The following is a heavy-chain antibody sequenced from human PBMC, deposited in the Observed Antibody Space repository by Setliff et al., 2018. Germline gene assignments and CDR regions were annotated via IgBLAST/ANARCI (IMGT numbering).Heavy chain of an antibody. J-gene: IGHJ4*02. D-gene: IGHD2-15*01. V-gene: IGHV4-34*01. Sequence: SETLSLTCAVYGGSFSDYYWSWIRQSPGKGLEWIGEINHSGSTNYNPSLKTRVTISVDTSKNQFSLRLASVTAADTAIYYCARFIAVSGLDYWGQGARVTVSS. CDR2: INHSGST. CDR1: GGSFSDYY. CDR3: ARFIAVSGLDY.